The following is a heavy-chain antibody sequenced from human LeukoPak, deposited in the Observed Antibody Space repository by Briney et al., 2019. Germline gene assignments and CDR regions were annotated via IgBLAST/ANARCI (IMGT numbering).Heavy chain of an antibody. CDR3: ARARAIVGATTYFDY. CDR1: GYSFINYW. CDR2: IYPGDSDI. V-gene: IGHV5-51*01. D-gene: IGHD1-26*01. J-gene: IGHJ4*02. Sequence: GESLKISCKASGYSFINYWIGWVRQMPGEGLEWMGIIYPGDSDIRYSPSFQGQVTISADKSITTAYLQWSSLKASDTAMYYCARARAIVGATTYFDYWGQGTLVTVSS.